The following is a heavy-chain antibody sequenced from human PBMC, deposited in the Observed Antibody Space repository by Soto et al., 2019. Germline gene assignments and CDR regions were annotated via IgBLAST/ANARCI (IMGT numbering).Heavy chain of an antibody. J-gene: IGHJ5*02. V-gene: IGHV4-4*07. CDR3: ARDDYKDGGNNWFDP. CDR2: MYTKERT. Sequence: TAVTMSHTCPVSGGSITTYYWSLLRQPAGKGLEWIGRMYTKERTNYNLSFKSRVTMSVDTSKNQFSLKLNAVTAADTAVYYCARDDYKDGGNNWFDPWGQGTLVTVSA. D-gene: IGHD3-16*01. CDR1: GGSITTYY.